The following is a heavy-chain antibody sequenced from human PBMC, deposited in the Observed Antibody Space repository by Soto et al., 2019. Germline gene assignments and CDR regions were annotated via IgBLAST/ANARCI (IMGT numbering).Heavy chain of an antibody. D-gene: IGHD1-26*01. V-gene: IGHV3-53*01. Sequence: PGVSLRLSCAISGFSVSSNYLSWVRQAPGKGLEWVSVHYSGGSTYYADSVQGRFTISRDKSNNTLYLQMRRVRAEDTAVYFCARHRHPRGTRGATSPLDPWGQGTQVTVSS. CDR3: ARHRHPRGTRGATSPLDP. CDR1: GFSVSSNY. CDR2: HYSGGST. J-gene: IGHJ5*02.